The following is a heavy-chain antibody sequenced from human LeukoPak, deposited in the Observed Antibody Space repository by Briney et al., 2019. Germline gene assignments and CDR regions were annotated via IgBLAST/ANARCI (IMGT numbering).Heavy chain of an antibody. CDR2: INPNSGGT. J-gene: IGHJ4*02. CDR3: ARDDNSGYYSFDY. Sequence: GASVKVSCKASGYTFTSYGISWVRQAPGQGLEWMGWINPNSGGTNYAQKFQGRVTMTRDTSISTAYMELSRLRSDDTAIYYCARDDNSGYYSFDYWGQGTLVTVSS. V-gene: IGHV1-2*02. CDR1: GYTFTSYG. D-gene: IGHD3-22*01.